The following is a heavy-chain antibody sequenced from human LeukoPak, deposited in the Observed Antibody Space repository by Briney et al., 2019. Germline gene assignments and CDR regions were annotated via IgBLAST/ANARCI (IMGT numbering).Heavy chain of an antibody. V-gene: IGHV1-2*02. CDR2: INPNSGGT. CDR1: GYTFTDYY. D-gene: IGHD6-13*01. J-gene: IGHJ5*02. Sequence: ASVKVSCKASGYTFTDYYTHWVRQAPGQGLEWMGWINPNSGGTNYAQKFQDRVTMTRDTSISTAYMELNRLRSDDTTIYYCAREIPAAGGFDPWGQGTLVTVSS. CDR3: AREIPAAGGFDP.